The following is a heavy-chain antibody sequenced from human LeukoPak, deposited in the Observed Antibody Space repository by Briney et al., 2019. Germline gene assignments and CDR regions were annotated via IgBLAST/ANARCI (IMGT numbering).Heavy chain of an antibody. Sequence: PGGSLRLSCAASGFTFSSYAMSWVRQAPGKGLEWVSAISGSGGSTYYADSVKGRFTISGDNSKNTLYLQMNSLRAEDTAVYYCAARLTIFGVVIIPFDYWGQGTLVTVSS. J-gene: IGHJ4*02. D-gene: IGHD3-3*01. CDR2: ISGSGGST. CDR3: AARLTIFGVVIIPFDY. CDR1: GFTFSSYA. V-gene: IGHV3-23*01.